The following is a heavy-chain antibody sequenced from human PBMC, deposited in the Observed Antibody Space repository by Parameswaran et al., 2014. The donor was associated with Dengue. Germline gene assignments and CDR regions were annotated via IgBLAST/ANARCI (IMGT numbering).Heavy chain of an antibody. V-gene: IGHV1-18*01. Sequence: VRQMPGKGLEWMGWISAYNGNTNYAQKLQGRVTMTTDTSTSTAYMELRSLRSDDTAVYYCARGGGWYFINYWGQGTLVTVSS. CDR3: ARGGGWYFINY. CDR2: ISAYNGNT. J-gene: IGHJ4*02. D-gene: IGHD6-19*01.